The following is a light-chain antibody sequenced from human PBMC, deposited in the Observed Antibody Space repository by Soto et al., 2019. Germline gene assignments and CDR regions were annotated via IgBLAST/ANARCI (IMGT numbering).Light chain of an antibody. CDR3: CSYVGSYSYV. V-gene: IGLV2-11*01. Sequence: SVLTQPRSVSGSPGQSVTVSCLGTSSDVGGYKSVSWYQQYPGKAPKLMIYDVSERPTGVPTRFSGSKFGFHAFLTISGLQAEDEADYDCCSYVGSYSYVFGTGTKVTVL. CDR2: DVS. CDR1: SSDVGGYKS. J-gene: IGLJ1*01.